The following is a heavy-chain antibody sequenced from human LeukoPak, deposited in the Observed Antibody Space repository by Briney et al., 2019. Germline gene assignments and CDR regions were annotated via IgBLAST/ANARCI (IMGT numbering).Heavy chain of an antibody. Sequence: SVKVSFKASGGTFSSYAISWVRQAPGQGLEWMGGIIPIFGTANYAQKFQGRVTITADESTSTAYMELSSLRSEDTAVYYCARDRIGSGWSWGWFDPWSQGTLVTVSS. V-gene: IGHV1-69*13. D-gene: IGHD6-19*01. J-gene: IGHJ5*02. CDR2: IIPIFGTA. CDR3: ARDRIGSGWSWGWFDP. CDR1: GGTFSSYA.